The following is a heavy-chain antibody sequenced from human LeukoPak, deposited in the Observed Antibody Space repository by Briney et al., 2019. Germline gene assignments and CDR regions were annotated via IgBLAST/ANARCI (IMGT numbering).Heavy chain of an antibody. CDR3: ARALMVRGVIKYYFDY. J-gene: IGHJ4*02. Sequence: SVKVSCKASGGTFSSYAISWVRQAPGQGLEWMGGIIPIFGTANYAQKFQGRVTITTDESTSTDYMELSSLRSEDTAVYYCARALMVRGVIKYYFDYWGQGTLVTVTS. CDR1: GGTFSSYA. CDR2: IIPIFGTA. D-gene: IGHD3-10*01. V-gene: IGHV1-69*05.